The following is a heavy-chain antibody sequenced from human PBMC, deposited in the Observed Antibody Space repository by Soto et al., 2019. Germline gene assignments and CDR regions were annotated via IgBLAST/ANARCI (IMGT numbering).Heavy chain of an antibody. D-gene: IGHD2-15*01. CDR3: ARHARLGVAASIYYFDY. CDR2: IYYSGST. CDR1: GGSISSYY. Sequence: SETLSLTCTVPGGSISSYYWSWIRQPQGKGLEWIGYIYYSGSTNYNPSLKSRVTISVDTSKNQFSLKLSSVTAADTAVYYCARHARLGVAASIYYFDYWGQGTLVTVSS. J-gene: IGHJ4*02. V-gene: IGHV4-59*08.